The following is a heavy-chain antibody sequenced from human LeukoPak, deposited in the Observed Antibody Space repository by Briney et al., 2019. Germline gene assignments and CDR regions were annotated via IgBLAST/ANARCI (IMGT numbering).Heavy chain of an antibody. J-gene: IGHJ6*03. Sequence: GGSLRLSCAASGFTFSSYGMHWVRQAPGKGLEWAAFIRYDGSNKYYADSVKGRFTISRDNSKNTLYLQMNSLRAEDTAVYYCAKDHYDILTGYYSSYYYMDVWGKGTTVTVSS. D-gene: IGHD3-9*01. CDR2: IRYDGSNK. CDR1: GFTFSSYG. CDR3: AKDHYDILTGYYSSYYYMDV. V-gene: IGHV3-30*02.